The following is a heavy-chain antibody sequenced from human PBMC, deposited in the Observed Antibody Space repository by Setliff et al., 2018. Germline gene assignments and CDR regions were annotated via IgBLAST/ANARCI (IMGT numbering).Heavy chain of an antibody. Sequence: GSLRLSCAASGFTFGDFAMTWVRQPPGKGLEWIGSISHSGSTYYNPSLRSRVTISLDTSKNQFSPKLTSVTAADTAVYYCAGGRRYDYGWDFDYWGQGTLVTVSS. V-gene: IGHV4-38-2*01. CDR2: ISHSGST. J-gene: IGHJ4*02. CDR3: AGGRRYDYGWDFDY. CDR1: GFTFGDFA. D-gene: IGHD4-17*01.